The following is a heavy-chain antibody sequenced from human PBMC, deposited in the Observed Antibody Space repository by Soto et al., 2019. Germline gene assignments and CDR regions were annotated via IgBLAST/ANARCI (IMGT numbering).Heavy chain of an antibody. V-gene: IGHV1-58*01. CDR2: IVVGSGNT. Sequence: SVKVSCKASGFTFTSSAVQWVQQARGQRLEWIGWIVVGSGNTNYAQKFQERVTITRDMSTSTAYMELSSLRSEDTAVYYCAAPRDYSNYGYYYYYGMDVWGQGTTVTVSS. J-gene: IGHJ6*02. CDR3: AAPRDYSNYGYYYYYGMDV. D-gene: IGHD4-4*01. CDR1: GFTFTSSA.